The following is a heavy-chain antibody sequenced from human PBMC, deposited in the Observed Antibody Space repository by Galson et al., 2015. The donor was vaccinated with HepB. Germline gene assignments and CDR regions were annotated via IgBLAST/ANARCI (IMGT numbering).Heavy chain of an antibody. CDR3: ARDRRAAARPPYYYYYGMDV. J-gene: IGHJ6*02. Sequence: SVKVSCKASGSTFTGYYMHWVRQAPGQGLEWMGWINPNSGGTNYAQKFQGWVTMTRDTSISTAYMELSSLRSDDTAVYYCARDRRAAARPPYYYYYGMDVWGQGTTVTVSS. V-gene: IGHV1-2*04. CDR1: GSTFTGYY. D-gene: IGHD6-6*01. CDR2: INPNSGGT.